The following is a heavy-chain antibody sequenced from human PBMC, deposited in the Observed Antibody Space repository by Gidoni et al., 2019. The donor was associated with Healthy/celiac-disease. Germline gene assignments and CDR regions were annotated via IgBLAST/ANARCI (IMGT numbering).Heavy chain of an antibody. CDR3: ATGPGDYRLDY. J-gene: IGHJ4*02. D-gene: IGHD4-17*01. CDR2: INPSGGST. CDR1: GYTFTSYY. V-gene: IGHV1-46*01. Sequence: QVQLVQSGAEVKKPGASVKVSCKASGYTFTSYYMHWARQAPGQGLEWMGIINPSGGSTSYAQKFQGRVTMTRDTSTSTVYMELSSLRSEDTAVYYCATGPGDYRLDYWGQGTLVTVSS.